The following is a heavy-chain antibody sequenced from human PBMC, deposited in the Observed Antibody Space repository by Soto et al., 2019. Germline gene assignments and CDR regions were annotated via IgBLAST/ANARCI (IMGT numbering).Heavy chain of an antibody. J-gene: IGHJ3*01. CDR3: XXXXXXXXXXEASDV. Sequence: KGLEWMGIIYPGDSKTTYSPSFQGQVTISADKSISTAYLQWSSLKASDTAMYYXXXXXXXXXXXEASDVWGQGTMVTVSS. V-gene: IGHV5-51*01. CDR2: IYPGDSKT.